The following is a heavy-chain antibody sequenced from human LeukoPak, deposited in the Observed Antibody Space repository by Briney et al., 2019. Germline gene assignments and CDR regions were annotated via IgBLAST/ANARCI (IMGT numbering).Heavy chain of an antibody. CDR1: GGSISSYY. Sequence: PSETLSLTCTVSGGSISSYYWSWIRQPPGKGLEWIGYIYYSGSTNYNPSLKSRVTISVDTSKNQFSLKLSSVTAADTAVYYCAKTHSHFPPYFDYWGQGTLVIVSS. CDR2: IYYSGST. J-gene: IGHJ4*02. D-gene: IGHD4-11*01. V-gene: IGHV4-59*01. CDR3: AKTHSHFPPYFDY.